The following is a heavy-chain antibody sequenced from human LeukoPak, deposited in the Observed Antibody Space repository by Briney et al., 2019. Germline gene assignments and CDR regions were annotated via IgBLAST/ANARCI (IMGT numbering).Heavy chain of an antibody. J-gene: IGHJ4*02. CDR1: GFTFSSYW. V-gene: IGHV3-74*01. CDR3: ASYGRTMMGFDY. CDR2: INSDGSST. Sequence: GGSLRLSCAASGFTFSSYWMHWVRQAPGKGLVWVSRINSDGSSTSYADSVKGRFTISRDNAKNTLYLQMNSLRAEDTAVYYCASYGRTMMGFDYWGQGTLVTASS. D-gene: IGHD3-22*01.